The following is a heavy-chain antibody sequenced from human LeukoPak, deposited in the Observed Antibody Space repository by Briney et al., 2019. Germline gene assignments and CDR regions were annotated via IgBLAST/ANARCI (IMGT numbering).Heavy chain of an antibody. Sequence: PGGSLRLSCAASGFTFSSYSMNWVRQAPGKGLEWVSSISSSSSYIYYADSVKGRFTISRDNAKNSLYLQMNSLRAEDTAVYYCAGERGRIVVVPAALDYWGQGTLVTVSS. CDR1: GFTFSSYS. CDR3: AGERGRIVVVPAALDY. CDR2: ISSSSSYI. V-gene: IGHV3-21*01. D-gene: IGHD2-2*01. J-gene: IGHJ4*02.